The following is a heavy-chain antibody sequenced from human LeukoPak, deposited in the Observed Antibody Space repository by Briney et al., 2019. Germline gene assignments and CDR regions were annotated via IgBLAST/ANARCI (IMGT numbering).Heavy chain of an antibody. V-gene: IGHV4-59*01. D-gene: IGHD3-9*01. CDR3: ASGDLTYYDILTGTTPPYGMDV. CDR1: GGSISSYY. J-gene: IGHJ6*02. Sequence: PSETLSLTCTVSGGSISSYYWSWIRQPPGKGLEWIGYIYYSGGTNYNPSLKSRVTISVDTSKNQFSLKLSSVTAADTAVYYCASGDLTYYDILTGTTPPYGMDVWGQGTTVTVSS. CDR2: IYYSGGT.